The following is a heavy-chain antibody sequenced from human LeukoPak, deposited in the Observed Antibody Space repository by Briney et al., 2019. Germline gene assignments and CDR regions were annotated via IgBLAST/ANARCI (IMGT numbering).Heavy chain of an antibody. CDR2: VNTNTGNP. CDR1: GYTFTSYA. V-gene: IGHV7-4-1*02. D-gene: IGHD3-22*01. J-gene: IGHJ3*02. CDR3: ASSTYYYDLTCDAFDI. Sequence: ASVKVSCKASGYTFTSYAMNWVRQAPGQGLEWMGWVNTNTGNPTYAQGFTGRFVFSLDTSVSTAYLQISSLKAEDTAVYYCASSTYYYDLTCDAFDIWGQGTMVTVSS.